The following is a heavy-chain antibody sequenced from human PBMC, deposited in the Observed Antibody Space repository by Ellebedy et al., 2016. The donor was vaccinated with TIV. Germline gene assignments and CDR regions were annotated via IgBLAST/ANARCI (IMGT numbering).Heavy chain of an antibody. J-gene: IGHJ4*02. D-gene: IGHD3-9*01. V-gene: IGHV3-23*01. CDR1: GFTFTTYS. Sequence: PGGSLRLSCAASGFTFTTYSMSWVRQAPGKGLEWVSGISDSGCSTYYADSVEGRFTISRDKSKNTLYLQMNSLRAEDTALYYCAKGAPHYDILNGQPTPHDYWGQGSLVTVSS. CDR3: AKGAPHYDILNGQPTPHDY. CDR2: ISDSGCST.